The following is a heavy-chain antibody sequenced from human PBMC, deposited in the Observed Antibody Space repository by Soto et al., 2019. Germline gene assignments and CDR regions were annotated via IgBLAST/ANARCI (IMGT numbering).Heavy chain of an antibody. CDR3: ARDRGLGITGTTIDY. Sequence: GGSLRLSCTASGFTFSSYAMHWVRQAPGKGLEWVAVISYDGSNKYYADSVKGRFTISRDNSKNTLYLQMNSLRAEDTAVYYCARDRGLGITGTTIDYWGQGTLVTVPS. V-gene: IGHV3-30-3*01. D-gene: IGHD1-7*01. CDR2: ISYDGSNK. J-gene: IGHJ4*02. CDR1: GFTFSSYA.